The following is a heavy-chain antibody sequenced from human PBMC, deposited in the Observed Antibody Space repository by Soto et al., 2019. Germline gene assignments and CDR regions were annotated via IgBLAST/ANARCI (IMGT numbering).Heavy chain of an antibody. Sequence: QVQLVESGGGVVQPGRSLRLSCAASGFTFSSYAMHWVRQVPGKGLEWVAVISYDGSNKYYADSVKGRFTISRDNSKNTLXLQMNSLRAEDTAVYYCARPLWRDDYNWGYFDLWGRXTL. D-gene: IGHD4-4*01. J-gene: IGHJ2*01. V-gene: IGHV3-30-3*01. CDR3: ARPLWRDDYNWGYFDL. CDR1: GFTFSSYA. CDR2: ISYDGSNK.